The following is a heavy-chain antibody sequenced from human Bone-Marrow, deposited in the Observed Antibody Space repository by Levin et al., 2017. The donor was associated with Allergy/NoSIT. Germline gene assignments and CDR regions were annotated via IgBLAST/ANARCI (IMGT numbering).Heavy chain of an antibody. Sequence: PGGSLRLSCAASGFTFSSHAMSWVRQAPGKGLEWVLAISGSGTSTYYADSVKGRFTISRDNSKNTLFLQMNSLRAEDTAIYYCAKGGFWSRGGSLFDYWGPGTLVTVSS. J-gene: IGHJ4*02. CDR2: ISGSGTST. V-gene: IGHV3-23*01. CDR1: GFTFSSHA. CDR3: AKGGFWSRGGSLFDY. D-gene: IGHD3-3*01.